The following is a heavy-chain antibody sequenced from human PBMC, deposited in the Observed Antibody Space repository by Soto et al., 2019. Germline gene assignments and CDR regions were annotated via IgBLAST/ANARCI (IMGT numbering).Heavy chain of an antibody. CDR2: IKQDGSEK. Sequence: GGSLRLSCAASGFTFSNYWMSWVRQAPGKGLEWVANIKQDGSEKYYVDSVKGRFTISRDNAKNSLFLQMNSLRAEDTAVYYCAISPYFLRGTLVYWGEGNL. D-gene: IGHD3-9*01. CDR1: GFTFSNYW. V-gene: IGHV3-7*03. CDR3: AISPYFLRGTLVY. J-gene: IGHJ4*02.